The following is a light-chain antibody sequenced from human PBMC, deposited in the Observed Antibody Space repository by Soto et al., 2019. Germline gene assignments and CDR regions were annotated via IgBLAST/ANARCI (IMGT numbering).Light chain of an antibody. CDR1: SGDVGSYNL. CDR3: CSYAGTTTHVV. CDR2: AVS. V-gene: IGLV2-23*02. J-gene: IGLJ2*01. Sequence: QSVLTQPASVSGSPGQSITISCTGTSGDVGSYNLVSWYQQLPGKAPKFIIYAVSKRPSGVSNRFSGSKSGNTASLTISGLQAEDEAHYYCCSYAGTTTHVVFGGGTKVTVL.